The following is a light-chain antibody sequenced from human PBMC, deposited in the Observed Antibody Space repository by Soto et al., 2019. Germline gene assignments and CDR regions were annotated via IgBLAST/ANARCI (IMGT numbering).Light chain of an antibody. Sequence: QSALTQPASVSGSPGQSITISCAGTSSDVGVYDFVSWYQQHPGKAPKLLIYDVNNRPAGISNRFSGSKSGNTASLTISGLQAEDEADYYCSSYTTSTTRVFGGGTKSPS. J-gene: IGLJ2*01. CDR3: SSYTTSTTRV. CDR1: SSDVGVYDF. CDR2: DVN. V-gene: IGLV2-14*03.